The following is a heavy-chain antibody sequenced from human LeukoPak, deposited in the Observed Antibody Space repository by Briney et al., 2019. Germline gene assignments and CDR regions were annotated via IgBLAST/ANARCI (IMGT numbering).Heavy chain of an antibody. Sequence: PGGSLRLSCAASGFTFSSYWMSWVRQAPGKGLEWVANIKQDGSEKYYVDSVKGRFTISRDNAKNSLYLQMNSLRAEDTAVYYCARPPGYSYGDYFDYWGQGTLVTVSS. V-gene: IGHV3-7*01. CDR3: ARPPGYSYGDYFDY. D-gene: IGHD5-18*01. CDR1: GFTFSSYW. CDR2: IKQDGSEK. J-gene: IGHJ4*02.